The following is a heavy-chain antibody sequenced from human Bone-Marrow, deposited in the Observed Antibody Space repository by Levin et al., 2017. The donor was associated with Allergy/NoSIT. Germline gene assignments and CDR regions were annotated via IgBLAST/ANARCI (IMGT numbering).Heavy chain of an antibody. Sequence: SETLSLTCTVSGGSISSGDYYWSWIRQPPGKGLEWIGYISYSGSTYYNPSLKSRITISVDTSKNQFSLKLSSVTAADTAVYYCASRGSAYYDFWSSPGGGGVFDYWGQGTLVTVSS. CDR1: GGSISSGDYY. V-gene: IGHV4-30-4*01. D-gene: IGHD3-3*01. CDR3: ASRGSAYYDFWSSPGGGGVFDY. CDR2: ISYSGST. J-gene: IGHJ4*02.